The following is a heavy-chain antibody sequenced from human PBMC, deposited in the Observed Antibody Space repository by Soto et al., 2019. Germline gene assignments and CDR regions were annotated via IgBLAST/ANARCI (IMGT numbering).Heavy chain of an antibody. J-gene: IGHJ3*02. Sequence: GALRLSCAASGFTFSDHYMDWVRQAPGKGLEWVGRTRNKANSYTTEYAASVKGRFTISRDDSKNSLYLQMNSLKTEDTAVYYCARVPYCSSTSCYDAFDIWGQGTMVTVSS. CDR1: GFTFSDHY. D-gene: IGHD2-2*01. CDR3: ARVPYCSSTSCYDAFDI. V-gene: IGHV3-72*01. CDR2: TRNKANSYTT.